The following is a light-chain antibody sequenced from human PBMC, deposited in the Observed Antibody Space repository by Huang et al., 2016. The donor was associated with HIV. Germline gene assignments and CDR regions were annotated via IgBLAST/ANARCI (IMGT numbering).Light chain of an antibody. Sequence: DIQMTQSPSSLSACVGDTVTITCRASQVIGNSLAWYQQKPGRPPKLLIYVASTLQSGVPSRFSGSGSGTDFTLTITNFQTEDIATYYCQKYDSAPRTFGQGTRVEV. CDR3: QKYDSAPRT. V-gene: IGKV1-27*01. J-gene: IGKJ1*01. CDR1: QVIGNS. CDR2: VAS.